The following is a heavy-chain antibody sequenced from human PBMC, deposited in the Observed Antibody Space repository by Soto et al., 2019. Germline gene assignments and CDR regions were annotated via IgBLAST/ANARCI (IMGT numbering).Heavy chain of an antibody. CDR1: GDSVSSNSAA. J-gene: IGHJ5*02. Sequence: SPTLSLTCAISGDSVSSNSAAWNWIRQSPSRGLEWLGRTYYRSKWYNDYAVSVKSRITINPDTSKNQFSLQLNSVTPEDTAVYYCAVETMVRGVIYNWFDPWGQGTLVTVSS. CDR2: TYYRSKWYN. D-gene: IGHD3-10*01. V-gene: IGHV6-1*01. CDR3: AVETMVRGVIYNWFDP.